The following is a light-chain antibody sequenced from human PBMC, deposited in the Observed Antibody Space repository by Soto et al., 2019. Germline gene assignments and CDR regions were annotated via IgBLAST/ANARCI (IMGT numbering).Light chain of an antibody. CDR1: SSDVGGYNY. CDR3: SSYAGSSNV. V-gene: IGLV2-8*01. CDR2: EGN. Sequence: QSALTQPPSASGSPGQSVAMSCTGTSSDVGGYNYVSWYQQHPGKAPKLMIYEGNKRPSGVPDRFSGSKSGNTASLTVSGLQAEDEADYYCSSYAGSSNVFGTGTKVTVL. J-gene: IGLJ1*01.